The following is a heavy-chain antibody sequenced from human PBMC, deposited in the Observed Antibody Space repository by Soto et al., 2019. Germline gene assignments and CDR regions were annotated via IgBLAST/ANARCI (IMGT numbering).Heavy chain of an antibody. CDR3: ATAWGCRSISCTLDY. V-gene: IGHV1-69*01. J-gene: IGHJ4*02. D-gene: IGHD2-8*02. Sequence: QVQLVQSGAEVQKPGSSVKVSCKASGGTFGSYAFSWVRQAPGQGLEWMGGIIPVSGAAHYAQKFQGRVTISADESTRTAYMELSSLSSQGTSVYYCATAWGCRSISCTLDYWGKGTRVIVAS. CDR1: GGTFGSYA. CDR2: IIPVSGAA.